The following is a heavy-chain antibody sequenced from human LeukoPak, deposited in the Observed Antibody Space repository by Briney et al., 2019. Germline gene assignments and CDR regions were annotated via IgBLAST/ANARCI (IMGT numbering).Heavy chain of an antibody. V-gene: IGHV4-59*08. CDR3: ARRSSSEYYFDY. CDR2: IHFSGST. Sequence: TSETLSLTCTVSGGSISSYYWSWIRQPPGKGLEWIGYIHFSGSTNYNPSLKRRVTMSVGTSKNQFSLKLSSVTAADTAVYYCARRSSSEYYFDYWGQGTLVTVSS. J-gene: IGHJ4*02. CDR1: GGSISSYY. D-gene: IGHD6-6*01.